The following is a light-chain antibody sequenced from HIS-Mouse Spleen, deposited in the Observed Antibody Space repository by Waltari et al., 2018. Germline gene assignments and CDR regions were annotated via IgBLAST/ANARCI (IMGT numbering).Light chain of an antibody. CDR3: YSTDSSGNHRV. V-gene: IGLV3-10*01. CDR2: KDS. Sequence: SYELTQPPSVSVSPGQTARITCSGDALPTKYAYWYQHKSGQTPVVVIHKDSKRPSGIPEGFSGSSSGTMATLTVSRAQVEDEADYYCYSTDSSGNHRVFGGGTKLTVL. J-gene: IGLJ2*01. CDR1: ALPTKY.